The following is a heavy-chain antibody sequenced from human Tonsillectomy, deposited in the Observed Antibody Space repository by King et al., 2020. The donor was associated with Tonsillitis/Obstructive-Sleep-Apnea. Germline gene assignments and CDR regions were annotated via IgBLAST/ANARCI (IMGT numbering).Heavy chain of an antibody. D-gene: IGHD2-15*01. V-gene: IGHV3-53*01. CDR1: GFTVSSNY. Sequence: VQLVQSGGTLIQPGGSLRLSCAASGFTVSSNYMTWVRQAPGKGLEWVSIICTGGTTYYADSGTGRFTISRDNSKNTLYLQMNILTPEDTAVYYCARGGEVVSAIRGAFDIWGHGTLVTVSS. CDR2: ICTGGTT. J-gene: IGHJ3*02. CDR3: ARGGEVVSAIRGAFDI.